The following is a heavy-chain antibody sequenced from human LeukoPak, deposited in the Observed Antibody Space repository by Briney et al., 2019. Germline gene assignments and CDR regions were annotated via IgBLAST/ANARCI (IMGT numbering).Heavy chain of an antibody. CDR2: MYSDGSNQ. CDR1: EFIFSNYG. J-gene: IGHJ4*02. CDR3: ARDSYGGYRYFDY. V-gene: IGHV3-33*01. Sequence: GGSLRLSCAASEFIFSNYGMHWVRQAPGKGLEWVAVMYSDGSNQYYADSVKGRFTISRDNSKSTLYLQMTSLRTEDTAVYYCARDSYGGYRYFDYWGQGTLVTVSS. D-gene: IGHD5-12*01.